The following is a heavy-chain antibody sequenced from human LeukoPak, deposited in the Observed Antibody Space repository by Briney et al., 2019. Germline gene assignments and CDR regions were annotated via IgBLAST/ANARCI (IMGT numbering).Heavy chain of an antibody. CDR1: GFTFSSYW. D-gene: IGHD2-8*02. Sequence: GSLRLSCAASGFTFSSYWMSWVRQAPGKGLEWIGSIYHSGSTYYNPSLKSRVTISVDTSKNQFSLKLSSVTAADTAVYYCARYGWIHLYYYYYGMDVWGQGTTVTVSS. CDR2: IYHSGST. J-gene: IGHJ6*02. CDR3: ARYGWIHLYYYYYGMDV. V-gene: IGHV4-38-2*01.